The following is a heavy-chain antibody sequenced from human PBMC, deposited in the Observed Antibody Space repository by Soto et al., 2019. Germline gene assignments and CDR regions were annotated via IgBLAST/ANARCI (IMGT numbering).Heavy chain of an antibody. V-gene: IGHV4-30-2*01. J-gene: IGHJ5*02. Sequence: QLQLQESGSGLVKPSQTLSLTCAVSGGSISSGGYSWSWIRQPPGKGLEWIGYISHSGSTYYNPSVTSRVTISVDRSKTQSSLKLSSVTAADTAVYYGARGFDPWGQGTLVTVSS. CDR1: GGSISSGGYS. CDR2: ISHSGST. CDR3: ARGFDP.